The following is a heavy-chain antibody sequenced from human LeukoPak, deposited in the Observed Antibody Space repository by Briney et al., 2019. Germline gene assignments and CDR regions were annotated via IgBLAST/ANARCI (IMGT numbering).Heavy chain of an antibody. Sequence: SETLSLTCAVYGGSFSDYYWSWIRQPPGKGLEWIGEINHSGSTNYNPSLKSRVTISVDTSKDQFSLKLSSVTAADTAVYYCAREYADWGQGTLVTVSS. J-gene: IGHJ4*02. V-gene: IGHV4-34*01. CDR3: AREYAD. CDR2: INHSGST. CDR1: GGSFSDYY. D-gene: IGHD2/OR15-2a*01.